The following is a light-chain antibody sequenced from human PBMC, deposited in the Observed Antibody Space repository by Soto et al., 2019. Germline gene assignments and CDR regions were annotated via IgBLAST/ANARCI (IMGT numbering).Light chain of an antibody. Sequence: QSALTQPASVSGSPGQSITISCTGSSSDVGSYNYVSWYQQHPGKAPKLMIYDVSNRPLGVSNRFSGSKSGNTASLTISGLQVEDEADYYCSSYTRSSTLVVFGGGTKVTVL. CDR2: DVS. CDR3: SSYTRSSTLVV. J-gene: IGLJ2*01. V-gene: IGLV2-14*01. CDR1: SSDVGSYNY.